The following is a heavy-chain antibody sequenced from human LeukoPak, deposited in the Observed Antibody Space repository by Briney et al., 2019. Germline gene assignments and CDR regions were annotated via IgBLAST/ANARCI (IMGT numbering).Heavy chain of an antibody. Sequence: NTSETLSLTCTVSGGSVSSGSYYWSWIRQPPGKGLEWIGYIYYSGSTNYNPSLKSRVTISVDTSKNQFSLKLSSVTAADTAVYYCARASEDITGTNFDYWGQGTLVTVSS. CDR2: IYYSGST. J-gene: IGHJ4*02. V-gene: IGHV4-61*01. CDR1: GGSVSSGSYY. CDR3: ARASEDITGTNFDY. D-gene: IGHD1-20*01.